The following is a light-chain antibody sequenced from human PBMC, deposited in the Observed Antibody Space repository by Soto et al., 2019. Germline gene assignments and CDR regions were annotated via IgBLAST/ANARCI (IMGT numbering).Light chain of an antibody. CDR3: FSFTRTTTPV. CDR2: ETS. J-gene: IGLJ1*01. CDR1: SSDVGSYKF. V-gene: IGLV2-23*01. Sequence: QSVLAQPASVSGSPGQSVTISCTGTSSDVGSYKFVSWYQHHPGTVPKVIIYETSKRPSGVSDRFSGSKSGNTASLTISGLQAEDEDDYYCFSFTRTTTPVFGSGTTVT.